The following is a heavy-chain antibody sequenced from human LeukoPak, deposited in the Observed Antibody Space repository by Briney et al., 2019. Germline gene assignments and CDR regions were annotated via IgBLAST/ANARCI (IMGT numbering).Heavy chain of an antibody. D-gene: IGHD3-10*01. CDR3: ATHRASGSYYYGMDV. V-gene: IGHV5-10-1*01. CDR1: GYRFTSYW. CDR2: IDPSDSYT. J-gene: IGHJ6*02. Sequence: GESLKISCKGSGYRFTSYWITWVRQMPGKGLEWMGMIDPSDSYTNYSPSFQGHVTISTDKSISTAYLQWSSLKASDTAMYYCATHRASGSYYYGMDVWGQGTTVTVSS.